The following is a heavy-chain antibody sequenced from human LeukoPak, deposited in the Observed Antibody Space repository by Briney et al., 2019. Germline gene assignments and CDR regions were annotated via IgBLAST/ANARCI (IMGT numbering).Heavy chain of an antibody. V-gene: IGHV1-2*02. CDR3: ARVGNSGSYYPHFDY. J-gene: IGHJ4*02. D-gene: IGHD1-26*01. CDR2: INPNSGGT. CDR1: GYTFTGYY. Sequence: GASVKVSCKASGYTFTGYYMHWVRQAPGQGLEWMGWINPNSGGTNYAQKFQGRVTMTRDTSISTAYMELSRLRSDDTAVYYCARVGNSGSYYPHFDYWGQGTLVTVSS.